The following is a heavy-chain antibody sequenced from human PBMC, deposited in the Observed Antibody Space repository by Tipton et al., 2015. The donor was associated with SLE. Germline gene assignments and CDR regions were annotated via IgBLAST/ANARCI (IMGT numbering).Heavy chain of an antibody. V-gene: IGHV4-31*03. J-gene: IGHJ5*02. CDR2: ISYSGNT. CDR3: ARDYPFDP. Sequence: TLSLTCSVSGVSISSGGYYWTWIRQFPGKGLEWIGYISYSGNTYYNPSLESRLSLSIDTSKNQFSLKLSSVTAADTAIYYCARDYPFDPWGQGALVTVSS. D-gene: IGHD3-16*02. CDR1: GVSISSGGYY.